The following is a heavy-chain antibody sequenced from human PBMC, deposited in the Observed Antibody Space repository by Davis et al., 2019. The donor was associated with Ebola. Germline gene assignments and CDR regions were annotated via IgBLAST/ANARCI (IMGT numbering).Heavy chain of an antibody. Sequence: MPGGSLRLSCTVSGGSISSYYWSWIRQPPGKGLEWIGYIYYSGSTNYNPSLKSRVTISVDTSKNQFSLKLSSVTAADTAVYYCATSGYDPPFDYWGQGTLVTVSS. J-gene: IGHJ4*02. CDR2: IYYSGST. V-gene: IGHV4-59*08. CDR1: GGSISSYY. CDR3: ATSGYDPPFDY. D-gene: IGHD5-12*01.